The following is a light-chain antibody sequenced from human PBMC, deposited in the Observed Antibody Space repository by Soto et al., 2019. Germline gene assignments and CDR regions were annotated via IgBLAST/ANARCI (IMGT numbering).Light chain of an antibody. CDR2: GAS. CDR3: QQYNNWPPLT. J-gene: IGKJ4*01. Sequence: EIVMTQSPATLSVSPGERATLSYRASQSVSSNLAWYHQKPGQAPRLLIYGASTRATGIPVRFSGSGSGTEFTLTISSLQSEDFAVYYCQQYNNWPPLTFGGGTKVDIK. CDR1: QSVSSN. V-gene: IGKV3-15*01.